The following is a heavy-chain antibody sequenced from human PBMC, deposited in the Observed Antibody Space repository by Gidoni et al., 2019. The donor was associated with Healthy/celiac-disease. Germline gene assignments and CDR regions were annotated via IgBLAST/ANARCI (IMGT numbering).Heavy chain of an antibody. CDR1: GFTFSSYS. J-gene: IGHJ6*02. D-gene: IGHD5-12*01. Sequence: EVQLVESGGGLVKPGGSLRLSCAASGFTFSSYSMNWVRQAPGKGLEWVSSISSSSSYIYYADSVKGRFTISRDNAKNSLYLQMNSLRAEDTAVYYCARGLRGYSGYDRGGYYYYYGMDVWGQGTTVTVSS. V-gene: IGHV3-21*01. CDR3: ARGLRGYSGYDRGGYYYYYGMDV. CDR2: ISSSSSYI.